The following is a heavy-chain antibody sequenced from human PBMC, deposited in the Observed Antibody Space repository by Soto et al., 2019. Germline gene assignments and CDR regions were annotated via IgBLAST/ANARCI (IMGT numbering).Heavy chain of an antibody. CDR1: VGPVSSGSYY. Sequence: PSETLSLTCTVSVGPVSSGSYYWIWIRQPPGKGLEWIGYIYYSGSTNCNPSLKSRVTISVDTSKNQFSLKLSSVTAADTAVYYCARVFSSSGLLDYWGQGTLVTVSS. CDR2: IYYSGST. J-gene: IGHJ4*02. V-gene: IGHV4-61*01. D-gene: IGHD3-22*01. CDR3: ARVFSSSGLLDY.